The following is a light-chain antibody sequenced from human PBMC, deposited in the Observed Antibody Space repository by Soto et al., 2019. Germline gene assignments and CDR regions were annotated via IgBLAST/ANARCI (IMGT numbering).Light chain of an antibody. J-gene: IGKJ4*01. CDR3: QQYNNWPPLT. CDR1: QSVSSN. Sequence: EIVMTQSPATLSVSPGERATLSCRASQSVSSNLAWYQQKPGQAPRLLIYGASTRATCIPARFSGSGSWTEFTLTISSLQSEDFAVYYCQQYNNWPPLTFGGGTKVDIK. CDR2: GAS. V-gene: IGKV3-15*01.